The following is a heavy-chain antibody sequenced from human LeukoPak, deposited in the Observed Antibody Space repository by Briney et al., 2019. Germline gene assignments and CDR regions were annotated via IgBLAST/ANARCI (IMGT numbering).Heavy chain of an antibody. Sequence: PSETLSLTCTVSGRSLSSSSYYWGWIRQTPGKGLEWIGSTYYSGSTYYNLSLKSRVTISVDTSKNQFSLKLSSVAAADTAVYYCARMHSSGWNWGQGTLVTVSS. V-gene: IGHV4-39*01. CDR3: ARMHSSGWN. CDR1: GRSLSSSSYY. CDR2: TYYSGST. D-gene: IGHD6-19*01. J-gene: IGHJ4*02.